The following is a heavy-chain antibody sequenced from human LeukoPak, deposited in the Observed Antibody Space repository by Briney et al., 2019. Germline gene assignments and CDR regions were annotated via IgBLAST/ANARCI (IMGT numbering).Heavy chain of an antibody. V-gene: IGHV1-18*01. CDR3: GRDPGSFLSSSGWLNWFDP. CDR1: GYTFTSYG. J-gene: IGHJ5*02. CDR2: ISAYNGNT. D-gene: IGHD6-19*01. Sequence: ASVKVSCKASGYTFTSYGISWVRQAPGQGLEWMGWISAYNGNTNYAQKFQGRVTMTTDTSTSTAYMQLRSLRSDDTAVYYCGRDPGSFLSSSGWLNWFDPWGQGTLVTVSS.